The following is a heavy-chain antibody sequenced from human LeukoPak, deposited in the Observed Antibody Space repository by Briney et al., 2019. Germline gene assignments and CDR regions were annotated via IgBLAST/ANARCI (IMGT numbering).Heavy chain of an antibody. CDR1: GFTFSNYW. D-gene: IGHD6-19*01. Sequence: PGGSLRPSCAASGFTFSNYWMNWVRQAPGKGMEWVAIIEKDGSEILYVDSVKGRFTISRDNAKNSLHLQMNSLRAEDTAVYYCAAGAGWLIDWWGQGTLVTVSS. J-gene: IGHJ4*02. CDR3: AAGAGWLIDW. CDR2: IEKDGSEI. V-gene: IGHV3-7*01.